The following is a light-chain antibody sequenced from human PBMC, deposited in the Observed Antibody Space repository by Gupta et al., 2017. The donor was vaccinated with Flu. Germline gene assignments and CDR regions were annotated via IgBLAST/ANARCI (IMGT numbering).Light chain of an antibody. CDR1: QSVSSY. CDR2: DAS. V-gene: IGKV3-11*01. J-gene: IGKJ3*01. CDR3: QQRSNWPRS. Sequence: STGTLSLSPGERATLSCRASQSVSSYLAWYQQKPGQAPRLLIYDASNRATGIPARFSGSGPGTDFTLTISSLEPEDFAVYYCQQRSNWPRSFGHGTKVDIK.